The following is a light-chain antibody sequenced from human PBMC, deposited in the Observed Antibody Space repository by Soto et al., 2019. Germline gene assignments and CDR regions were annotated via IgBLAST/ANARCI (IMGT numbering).Light chain of an antibody. CDR3: QQYNNWPPWT. Sequence: EIVLTHSPGTLSLSPWEIATLSCGASQSVSSSYLAWYQQKPGQAPRLLIYGASSRATGIPDRFSGSGSGTDFTLTISRLQSEDFAVYYCQQYNNWPPWTFGHGTKVDIK. V-gene: IGKV3-20*01. CDR2: GAS. CDR1: QSVSSSY. J-gene: IGKJ1*01.